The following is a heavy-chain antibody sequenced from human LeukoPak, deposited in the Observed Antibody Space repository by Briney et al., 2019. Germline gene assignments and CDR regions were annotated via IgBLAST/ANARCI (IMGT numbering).Heavy chain of an antibody. CDR2: ISSSGSTI. V-gene: IGHV3-11*01. CDR3: AGGGDFDWFKYYFDY. D-gene: IGHD3-9*01. J-gene: IGHJ4*02. CDR1: GFTFSDYY. Sequence: PGGSLRLSCAASGFTFSDYYMSWIRQAPGKGLEWVSYISSSGSTIYYADSVKGRFTISRDNAKNSLYLQMSSLRAEDTAVYYCAGGGDFDWFKYYFDYWGQGTLVTVSS.